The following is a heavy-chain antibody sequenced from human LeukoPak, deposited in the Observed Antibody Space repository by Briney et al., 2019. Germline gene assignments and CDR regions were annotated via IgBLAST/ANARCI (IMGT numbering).Heavy chain of an antibody. V-gene: IGHV1-69*13. CDR2: IIPIFGTA. J-gene: IGHJ6*02. CDR3: ARDRQQVNYDFWSGYPRNYYYYGMDV. Sequence: ASVKVSCKASGGTFSSYAISWVRQAPGQGLEWMGGIIPIFGTANYAQKFQGRVTITADESTSTAYMELSSLGSEDTAVYYCARDRQQVNYDFWSGYPRNYYYYGMDVWGQGTTVTVSS. D-gene: IGHD3-3*01. CDR1: GGTFSSYA.